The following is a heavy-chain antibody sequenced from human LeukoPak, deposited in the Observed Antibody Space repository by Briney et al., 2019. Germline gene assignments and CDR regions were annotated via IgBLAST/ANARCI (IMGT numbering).Heavy chain of an antibody. V-gene: IGHV4-39*01. D-gene: IGHD5-18*01. CDR1: GGSISSSSYY. CDR3: ARKINTAMGTIFDY. J-gene: IGHJ4*02. CDR2: IYYSGST. Sequence: SETLSLTCTVSGGSISSSSYYWGWIRQPPGKGLEWIGSIYYSGSTYYNPSLKSRVTISVDTSKNQFSLKLSSVTAADTAVYYCARKINTAMGTIFDYWGQGTLVTVSS.